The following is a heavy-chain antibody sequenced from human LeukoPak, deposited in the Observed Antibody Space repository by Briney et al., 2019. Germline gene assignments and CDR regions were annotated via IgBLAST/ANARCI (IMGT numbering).Heavy chain of an antibody. Sequence: GGSLRLSCAASGFTFSNAWMSWVRQAPGKGLEWVGRIKRENDGGTTDYAAPVKGRFTISRDDSKNTLYLQMNSLKTEDTAVYYCTTEGITGTHFDYWGQGTLVTVSS. D-gene: IGHD1-20*01. J-gene: IGHJ4*02. CDR2: IKRENDGGTT. CDR1: GFTFSNAW. CDR3: TTEGITGTHFDY. V-gene: IGHV3-15*01.